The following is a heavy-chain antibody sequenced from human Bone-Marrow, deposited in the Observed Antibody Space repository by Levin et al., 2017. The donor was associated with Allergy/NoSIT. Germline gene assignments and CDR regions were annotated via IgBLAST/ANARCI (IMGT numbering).Heavy chain of an antibody. CDR3: AREGSWSSTWLGNYYFDC. Sequence: GESLKISCPVSGFTFSIYSINWVRQAPGKGLEWVSSISSSGSDMYYVDSVRGRFTISRDNAKNSLTLQMNSLRAEDTAVYYCAREGSWSSTWLGNYYFDCWGQGTLVTVSS. D-gene: IGHD6-13*01. CDR1: GFTFSIYS. J-gene: IGHJ4*02. CDR2: ISSSGSDM. V-gene: IGHV3-21*01.